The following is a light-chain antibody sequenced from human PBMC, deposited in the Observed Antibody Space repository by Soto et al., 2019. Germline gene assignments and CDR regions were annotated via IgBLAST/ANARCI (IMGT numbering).Light chain of an antibody. Sequence: DIQMTQSPSSLSASVGDRVTITCRASEDISNYLAWYQQKPGKVPKLLIYGASTLQSGGPSRFSGSGSGTDFTLTISSLQTEDVATYYCQNYNRAPWTVGQGTKVESK. CDR2: GAS. V-gene: IGKV1-27*01. J-gene: IGKJ1*01. CDR3: QNYNRAPWT. CDR1: EDISNY.